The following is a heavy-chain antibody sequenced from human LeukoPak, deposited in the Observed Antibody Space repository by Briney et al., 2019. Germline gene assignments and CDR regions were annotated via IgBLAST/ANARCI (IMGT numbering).Heavy chain of an antibody. CDR2: INNSGST. J-gene: IGHJ6*03. D-gene: IGHD6-13*01. CDR1: GGSFSGYY. Sequence: PSETLSLTCAVYGGSFSGYYWSWIRQPPGKGLEWIGEINNSGSTNYNPSLKSRVTISVDTSKNQFSLKLSSVTAADTAVYYCARLPQQLVRPKQKYYYYRDVWGKGTTVTVSS. CDR3: ARLPQQLVRPKQKYYYYRDV. V-gene: IGHV4-34*01.